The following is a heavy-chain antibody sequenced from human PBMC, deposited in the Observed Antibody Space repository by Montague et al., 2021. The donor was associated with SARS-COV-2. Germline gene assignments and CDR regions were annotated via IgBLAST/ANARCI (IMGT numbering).Heavy chain of an antibody. CDR3: ARSLDPSGTYYLPY. V-gene: IGHV4-59*01. D-gene: IGHD3-10*01. J-gene: IGHJ4*02. CDR1: GGSIGSYY. Sequence: SETLSLTCSVSGGSIGSYYWSWLRQPSGKGLEWIGHIHYSGSNTYIPSFKSRVTISIDTPKNQFSLKLSSVTAADTDVDYCARSLDPSGTYYLPYWGQGTLVTVSS. CDR2: IHYSGSN.